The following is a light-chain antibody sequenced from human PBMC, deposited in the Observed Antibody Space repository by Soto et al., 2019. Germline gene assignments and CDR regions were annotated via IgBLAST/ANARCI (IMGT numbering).Light chain of an antibody. J-gene: IGKJ2*01. CDR1: QSISSW. CDR2: DAS. CDR3: LQDYDFPYT. V-gene: IGKV1-5*01. Sequence: DIQMTQSPSTLSASVGDRVTITYRASQSISSWLAWYQQKPGKAPKLLIYDASSLESGVPSRFSGSGSGTEFTLTINDLQPEDVATYFCLQDYDFPYTFGQGTKLEI.